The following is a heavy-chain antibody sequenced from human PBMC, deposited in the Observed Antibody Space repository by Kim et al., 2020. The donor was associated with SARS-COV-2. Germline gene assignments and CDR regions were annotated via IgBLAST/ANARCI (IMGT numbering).Heavy chain of an antibody. CDR3: AASPFYYGSGSPPLRWFDP. CDR2: IIPILDTT. J-gene: IGHJ5*02. Sequence: SVKVSCKASGDTFSGCAITWVRQAPGQGLEWMGRIIPILDTTNYTKNFQGRLTIMAAKSTSTVYMDLRSLRSDDTAVYYCAASPFYYGSGSPPLRWFDPWGQGTLVTVSS. D-gene: IGHD3-10*01. V-gene: IGHV1-69*04. CDR1: GDTFSGCA.